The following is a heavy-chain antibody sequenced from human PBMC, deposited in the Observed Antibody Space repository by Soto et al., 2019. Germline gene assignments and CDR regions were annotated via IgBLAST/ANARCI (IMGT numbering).Heavy chain of an antibody. V-gene: IGHV3-30*18. CDR3: AKWSGRELSGYYYDSSGYYIDY. CDR1: GFTFSSYG. D-gene: IGHD3-22*01. CDR2: ISYDGSNK. Sequence: GSLRLSCAASGFTFSSYGIHWVRQAPGKGLERVAVISYDGSNKYYADSVKGRFTISRDNSKNTLYLQMNSLRAEDTAVYYCAKWSGRELSGYYYDSSGYYIDYWGQGTLVTVST. J-gene: IGHJ4*02.